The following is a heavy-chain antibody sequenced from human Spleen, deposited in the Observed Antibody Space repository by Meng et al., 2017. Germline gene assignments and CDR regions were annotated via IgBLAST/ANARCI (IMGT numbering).Heavy chain of an antibody. CDR1: GGSISSGDNY. J-gene: IGHJ5*02. Sequence: QVQLQESGPGLVKTSQTLSLTCTVSGGSISSGDNYWSWIRQPPGKGLEWIGYTYYSGNTYYNPSLKSRVAMSVDTSKNQFSLKLRSVTAADTAIYYCVRHFKLYFPDNWFDPWGQGTLVTVSS. V-gene: IGHV4-30-4*01. D-gene: IGHD3-9*01. CDR2: TYYSGNT. CDR3: VRHFKLYFPDNWFDP.